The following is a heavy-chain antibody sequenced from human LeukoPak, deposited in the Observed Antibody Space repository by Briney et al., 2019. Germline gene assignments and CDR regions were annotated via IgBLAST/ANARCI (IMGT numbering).Heavy chain of an antibody. CDR1: GYTFNHHG. Sequence: ASVKVSCKASGYTFNHHGISWVRQAPGQGLEWMGWISCYNGDTMYAQTVQGRITMTTDTSTRTVYLELRRLRADDTAIYYCARDPSNSSGYHAHFDSWGQGTLVTVSS. J-gene: IGHJ4*02. D-gene: IGHD3-22*01. CDR3: ARDPSNSSGYHAHFDS. V-gene: IGHV1-18*01. CDR2: ISCYNGDT.